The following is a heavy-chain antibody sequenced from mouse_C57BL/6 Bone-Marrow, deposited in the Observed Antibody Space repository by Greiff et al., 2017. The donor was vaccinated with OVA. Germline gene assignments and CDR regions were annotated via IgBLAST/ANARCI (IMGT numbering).Heavy chain of an antibody. D-gene: IGHD1-1*01. CDR1: GYTFTSYW. V-gene: IGHV1-50*01. J-gene: IGHJ1*03. CDR3: ARDTTVLYWYFDV. CDR2: IDPSDSYT. Sequence: VQLQQPGAELVKPGASVKLSCTASGYTFTSYWMQWVNQRPGQGLEWIGEIDPSDSYTNYNQKLKGKATLTVDTSSSTAYMQLSSLTSEDSAVYYIARDTTVLYWYFDVWGTGTTVTVSS.